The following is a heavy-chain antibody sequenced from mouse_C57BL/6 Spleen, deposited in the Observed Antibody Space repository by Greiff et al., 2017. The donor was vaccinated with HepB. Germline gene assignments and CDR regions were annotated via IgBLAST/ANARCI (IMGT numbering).Heavy chain of an antibody. D-gene: IGHD2-13*01. Sequence: EVKLMESGGGLVKPGGSLKLSCAASGFTFSDYGMHWVRQAPEKGLEWVAYISSGSSTIYYADTVKGRFTISRDNAKNTLFLQMTSLRSEDTAMYYCASYSDYGYCYFAVWGTGTTVTVSS. CDR2: ISSGSSTI. CDR3: ASYSDYGYCYFAV. J-gene: IGHJ1*03. CDR1: GFTFSDYG. V-gene: IGHV5-17*01.